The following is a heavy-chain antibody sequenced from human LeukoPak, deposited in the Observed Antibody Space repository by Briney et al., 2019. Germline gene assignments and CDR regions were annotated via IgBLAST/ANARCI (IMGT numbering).Heavy chain of an antibody. J-gene: IGHJ6*02. CDR2: ISWDGGST. Sequence: GGSLRLSCAASGFTFDDYTMHWVRQAAGKGLEWVSLISWDGGSTYYADSVKGRFTISRDNSKNSLYLQMNSLRAEDTAVYYCAKGLGLLSYYGMDVWGQGTRVTVSS. D-gene: IGHD3-9*01. CDR3: AKGLGLLSYYGMDV. V-gene: IGHV3-43*01. CDR1: GFTFDDYT.